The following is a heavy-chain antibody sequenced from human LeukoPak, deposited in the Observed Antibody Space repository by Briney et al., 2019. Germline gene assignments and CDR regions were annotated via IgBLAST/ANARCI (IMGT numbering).Heavy chain of an antibody. D-gene: IGHD1-26*01. V-gene: IGHV5-51*01. CDR1: GYSFTSYW. CDR3: ATPGVYSGSYGYFDY. CDR2: IYPGDSDT. J-gene: IGHJ4*02. Sequence: GESLKISCKGSGYSFTSYWIGWVRQMPGKGLEWKGIIYPGDSDTRYSPSFQGQVTISADKSISTAYLQWSSLKASDTAMYYCATPGVYSGSYGYFDYWGQGTLVTVSS.